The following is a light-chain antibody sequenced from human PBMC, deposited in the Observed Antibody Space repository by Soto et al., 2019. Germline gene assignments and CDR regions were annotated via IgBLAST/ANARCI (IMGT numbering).Light chain of an antibody. CDR2: DES. CDR3: QQSYQSPYT. V-gene: IGKV1-39*01. Sequence: DIEMTQSPSSLSASVADRVTVSCRASQSIDIYLSWYQQKPGKVPKLLIYDESTLQSGVPSRFSGSGSGTDFTLTINNLQPEDFATYYCQQSYQSPYTFGQGTKL. J-gene: IGKJ2*01. CDR1: QSIDIY.